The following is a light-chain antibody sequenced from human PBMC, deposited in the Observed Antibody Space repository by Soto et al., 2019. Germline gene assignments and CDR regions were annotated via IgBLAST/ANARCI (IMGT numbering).Light chain of an antibody. CDR2: DVN. V-gene: IGLV2-11*01. CDR1: SSDVGGYNY. CDR3: CSYAGTYSWV. Sequence: QSVLTQPRSVSGSPGQSVTISCTGTSSDVGGYNYVSWYQQHPGRAPKLIIYDVNRRPSGVPDRFSGSKSGHTASLTISGLQAEDEADYSCCSYAGTYSWVFGGGTKLTVL. J-gene: IGLJ3*02.